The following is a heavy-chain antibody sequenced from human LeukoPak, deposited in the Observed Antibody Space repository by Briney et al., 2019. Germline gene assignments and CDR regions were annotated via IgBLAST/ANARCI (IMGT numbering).Heavy chain of an antibody. CDR3: ARGAVAGTGTYYYSYMDV. CDR2: IIPIFGTT. Sequence: SVKVSCKASGGTFSSYGITWGRQAPGQGLEWMGVIIPIFGTTNYAQKFQGRVTVTADESTSTVYMELSSLRSEDTDVYYCARGAVAGTGTYYYSYMDVWAKGTTVTISS. J-gene: IGHJ6*03. V-gene: IGHV1-69*13. D-gene: IGHD6-19*01. CDR1: GGTFSSYG.